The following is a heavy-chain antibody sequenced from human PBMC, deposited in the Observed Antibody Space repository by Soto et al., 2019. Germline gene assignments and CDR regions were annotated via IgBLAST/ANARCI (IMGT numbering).Heavy chain of an antibody. CDR2: ISSSSSYI. V-gene: IGHV3-21*01. D-gene: IGHD3-3*01. Sequence: EVQLVESGGGLVKPGGSLRLSCAASGFTFSSYSMNWVRQAPGKGLEWVSSISSSSSYIYYADSVKGRFTISRDNAKNSLYLQMNSLRAEDTAVYYCARWYYDFWSGYLPTSLFLPYDYWGQGTLVTVSS. J-gene: IGHJ4*02. CDR3: ARWYYDFWSGYLPTSLFLPYDY. CDR1: GFTFSSYS.